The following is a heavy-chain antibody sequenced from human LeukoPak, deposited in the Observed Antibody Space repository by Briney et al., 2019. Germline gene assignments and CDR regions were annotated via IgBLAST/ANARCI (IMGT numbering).Heavy chain of an antibody. CDR1: GDSISSGSYY. J-gene: IGHJ5*02. CDR2: IYTSGST. Sequence: SETLSLTCTVSGDSISSGSYYWSWIRQPAGKGLEWIGRIYTSGSTNYNPSLKSRVTMSVDTSKNQFSLKLSSVTAADTAVYYCARDRYYYDSSGYLNWFDPWGQGTLVTVSS. D-gene: IGHD3-22*01. CDR3: ARDRYYYDSSGYLNWFDP. V-gene: IGHV4-61*02.